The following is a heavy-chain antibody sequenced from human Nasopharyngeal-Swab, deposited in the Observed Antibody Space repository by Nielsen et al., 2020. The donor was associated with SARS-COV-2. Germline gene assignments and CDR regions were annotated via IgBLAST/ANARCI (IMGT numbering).Heavy chain of an antibody. CDR3: AKDWRYGGGY. Sequence: GESLKISCAASEFIFSNYAMHWVRQAPGKGLEWVAVVANDGSFKHYADSVNGRFTISRDNSKNTLYLQMNSLRAEDTSLYFCAKDWRYGGGYWGQGTLVTVSS. V-gene: IGHV3-30-3*01. CDR1: EFIFSNYA. J-gene: IGHJ4*02. D-gene: IGHD4/OR15-4a*01. CDR2: VANDGSFK.